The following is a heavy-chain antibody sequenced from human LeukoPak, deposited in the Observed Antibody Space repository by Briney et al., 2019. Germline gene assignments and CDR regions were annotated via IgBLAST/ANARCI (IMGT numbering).Heavy chain of an antibody. CDR2: VSGSGGST. Sequence: GSLRLSCAASGFTFSIYGMSWVRQAPGKGLEWVSGVSGSGGSTYLADSVKGRFTISRDNSKNTLYLQMNSLRVDDTAVYYCARDRGYSTFDYWGQGTLVTVSS. D-gene: IGHD4-23*01. CDR3: ARDRGYSTFDY. V-gene: IGHV3-23*01. CDR1: GFTFSIYG. J-gene: IGHJ4*02.